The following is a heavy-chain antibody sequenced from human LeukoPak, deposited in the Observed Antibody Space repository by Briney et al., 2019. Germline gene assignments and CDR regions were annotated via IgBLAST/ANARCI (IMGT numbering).Heavy chain of an antibody. D-gene: IGHD4-17*01. CDR1: GFTFSSYA. CDR3: AKDGYGDWVAFDY. J-gene: IGHJ4*02. Sequence: PGGSLRLSCAASGFTFSSYAMSWVCQAPGKGLEWVSAISGSGGSTYYADSVKGRFTISRDNSKNTLYLQMNSLRAEDTAVYYCAKDGYGDWVAFDYWGQGTLVTVSS. CDR2: ISGSGGST. V-gene: IGHV3-23*01.